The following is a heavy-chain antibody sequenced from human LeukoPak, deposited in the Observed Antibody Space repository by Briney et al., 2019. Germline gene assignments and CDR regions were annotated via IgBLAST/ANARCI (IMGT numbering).Heavy chain of an antibody. V-gene: IGHV3-53*05. CDR1: GFTVSSNY. D-gene: IGHD2-2*01. Sequence: GGSLRLSCAASGFTVSSNYMSWVRQAPGKGLEWVSVIYSGGSTYYADSVKGRFTISRDNSKNTLYLQMNSLRAEDTAVYYCARGGGYCSSTSCPGGGFDPWGQGTLVTVSS. J-gene: IGHJ5*02. CDR3: ARGGGYCSSTSCPGGGFDP. CDR2: IYSGGST.